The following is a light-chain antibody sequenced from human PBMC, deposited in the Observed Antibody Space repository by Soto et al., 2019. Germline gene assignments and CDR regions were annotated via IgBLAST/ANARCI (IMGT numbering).Light chain of an antibody. CDR3: QQCYNWPQWT. Sequence: DIVLTHSPATLSLSPGERATLSCRASQSVGTFFAWYQQKPGQAXRLLIYDASNRATGIPARFSGSACGTDFILTISSLEPEDFSVYYCQQCYNWPQWTFGQGTKGEIK. J-gene: IGKJ1*01. V-gene: IGKV3-11*01. CDR1: QSVGTF. CDR2: DAS.